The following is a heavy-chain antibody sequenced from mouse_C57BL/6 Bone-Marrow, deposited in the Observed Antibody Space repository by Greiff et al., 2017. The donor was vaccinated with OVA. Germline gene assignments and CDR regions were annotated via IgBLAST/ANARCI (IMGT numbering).Heavy chain of an antibody. D-gene: IGHD2-3*01. CDR2: IDPSDSYT. Sequence: VQVVESGAELVKPGASVKLSCKASGYTFTSYWMQWVKQRPGQGLEWIGEIDPSDSYTNYNQKFKGKATLTVDTSSSTAYMQLSSLTSEDSAVYYCAREDDGYYAWFAYWGQGTLVTVSA. V-gene: IGHV1-50*01. CDR1: GYTFTSYW. J-gene: IGHJ3*01. CDR3: AREDDGYYAWFAY.